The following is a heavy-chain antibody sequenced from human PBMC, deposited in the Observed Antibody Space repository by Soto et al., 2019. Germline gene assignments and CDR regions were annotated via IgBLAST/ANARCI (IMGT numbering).Heavy chain of an antibody. D-gene: IGHD3-22*01. V-gene: IGHV3-30*18. Sequence: PGGSLRLSCAASGFTFSSYGMHWVRQAPGKGLEWVAVISYDGSNKYYADSVKGRFTISRDNSKNTLYLQMNSLRAEDTAVYYCAKDRAYYYDSSGYYDIDYWGQGTLVTVSS. J-gene: IGHJ4*02. CDR2: ISYDGSNK. CDR1: GFTFSSYG. CDR3: AKDRAYYYDSSGYYDIDY.